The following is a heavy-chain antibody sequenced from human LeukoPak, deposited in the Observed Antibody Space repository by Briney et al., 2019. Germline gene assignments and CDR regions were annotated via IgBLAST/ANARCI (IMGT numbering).Heavy chain of an antibody. V-gene: IGHV1-8*01. CDR1: GYTLTSYD. CDR3: TSKSASRVKDY. Sequence: ASVKVSCKASGYTLTSYDINWVRQATGQGLEWMGWMNPNSGRTGYAQNFQGRITITRNTSISTAYMELSSLRSEDTAVYYCTSKSASRVKDYWGQGTLVTVSS. J-gene: IGHJ4*02. D-gene: IGHD2-2*01. CDR2: MNPNSGRT.